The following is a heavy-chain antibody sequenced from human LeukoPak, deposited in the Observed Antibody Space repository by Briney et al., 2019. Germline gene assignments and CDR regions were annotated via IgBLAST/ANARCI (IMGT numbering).Heavy chain of an antibody. J-gene: IGHJ4*02. Sequence: GGSLRLSCAASGFTFSRYWMHWVRQVPGRGLVWVSLINGDGSTTSYADFVKGRFTISRDNAKNTLSLQVNSLRAEDTAVYYCATGNYYDSRGYYTFGYWGQGTLVTVSS. CDR2: INGDGSTT. V-gene: IGHV3-74*01. D-gene: IGHD3-22*01. CDR1: GFTFSRYW. CDR3: ATGNYYDSRGYYTFGY.